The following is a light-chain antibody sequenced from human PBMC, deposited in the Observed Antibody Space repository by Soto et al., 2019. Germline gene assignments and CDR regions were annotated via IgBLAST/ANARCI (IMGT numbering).Light chain of an antibody. Sequence: EIVLTQSPGTLSLSPGERATLSCRASQSVSSSYLAWYQQKPGQAPRLLIYGASSRATGIPDRFSGSGSGTEVTLTISRLEPEDFAVYYCQQYRNTLYTFGQGTKLEIK. V-gene: IGKV3-20*01. J-gene: IGKJ2*01. CDR3: QQYRNTLYT. CDR1: QSVSSSY. CDR2: GAS.